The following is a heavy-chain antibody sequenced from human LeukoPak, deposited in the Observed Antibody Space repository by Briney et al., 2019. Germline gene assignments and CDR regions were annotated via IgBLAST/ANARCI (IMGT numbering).Heavy chain of an antibody. CDR1: GGSISSYY. J-gene: IGHJ3*02. D-gene: IGHD6-19*01. CDR2: IYYSGST. CDR3: ARKGGWYASFDI. V-gene: IGHV4-59*01. Sequence: SETLSLTCTVSGGSISSYYWSWIRQPPGKGQEWIGYIYYSGSTNYNPSLKSRVTISVDTSKNQFSLKLSSVTAADTAVYCCARKGGWYASFDIWGQGTMVTVSS.